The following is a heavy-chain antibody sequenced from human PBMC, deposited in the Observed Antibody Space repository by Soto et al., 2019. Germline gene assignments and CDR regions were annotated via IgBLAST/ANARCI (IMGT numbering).Heavy chain of an antibody. CDR3: ARDRLGYSSSWYSGWYFDL. J-gene: IGHJ2*01. D-gene: IGHD6-13*01. V-gene: IGHV3-53*01. Sequence: GGSLRLSCAASGFTFSGYAMSWVRQAPGKGLEWVSVIYSGGSTYYADSVKGRFTISRDNSKNTLYLQMNSLRAEDTAVYYCARDRLGYSSSWYSGWYFDLWGRGTLVTVSS. CDR2: IYSGGST. CDR1: GFTFSGYA.